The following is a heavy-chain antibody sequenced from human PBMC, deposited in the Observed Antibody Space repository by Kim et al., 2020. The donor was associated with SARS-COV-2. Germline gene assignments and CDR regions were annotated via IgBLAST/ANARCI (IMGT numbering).Heavy chain of an antibody. CDR3: AKWGLGGDYYYGMDV. Sequence: GGSLRLSCAASGFTFSSYAMSWVRQAPGKGLEWVSAISGSGGSTYYADSVKGRFTISRDNSKNTLYLQMNSLRAEDTAVYYCAKWGLGGDYYYGMDVWGQGTTVTVSS. CDR1: GFTFSSYA. V-gene: IGHV3-23*01. J-gene: IGHJ6*02. D-gene: IGHD1-26*01. CDR2: ISGSGGST.